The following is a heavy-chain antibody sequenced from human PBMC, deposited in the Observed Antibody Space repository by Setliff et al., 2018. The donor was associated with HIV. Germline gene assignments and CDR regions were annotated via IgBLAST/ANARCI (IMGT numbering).Heavy chain of an antibody. D-gene: IGHD5-18*01. CDR3: ARDWVYTAMADDY. V-gene: IGHV3-48*01. CDR1: GFTFSSYS. CDR2: ISSSSSTI. J-gene: IGHJ4*02. Sequence: GGSLRLPCAASGFTFSSYSMNWVRQAPGKGLEWVSYISSSSSTIYYADSVKGRFTIARDNAKNSLYLQMNSLRAEDTAVYYCARDWVYTAMADDYWGQGTLVTSPQ.